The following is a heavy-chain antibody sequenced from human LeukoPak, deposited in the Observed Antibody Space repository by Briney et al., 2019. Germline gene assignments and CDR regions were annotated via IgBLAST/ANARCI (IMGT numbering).Heavy chain of an antibody. CDR1: A. J-gene: IGHJ3*02. CDR3: ARDLRGDAFDI. D-gene: IGHD5/OR15-5a*01. CDR2: INTNTGNP. V-gene: IGHV7-4-1*02. Sequence: AXNXXRQAPGQGLELMGWINTNTGNPTYAQGFTGRFVFSLDTSVSTAYLQISSLKAEDTAVYYCARDLRGDAFDIWGQGTMVTVSS.